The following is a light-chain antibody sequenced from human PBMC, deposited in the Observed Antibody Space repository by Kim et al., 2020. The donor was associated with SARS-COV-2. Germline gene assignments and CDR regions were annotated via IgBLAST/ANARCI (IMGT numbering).Light chain of an antibody. V-gene: IGKV1-8*01. Sequence: AIRITQCPSSLSASTGDRVTITCRASQGISSYLAWYQQKPGKAPKLLIYAASTLQSGVPSRFSGSGSGTDFTLTISCLQSEDFATYYCQQYYSYPRTFGQGTKVDIK. CDR3: QQYYSYPRT. CDR2: AAS. CDR1: QGISSY. J-gene: IGKJ1*01.